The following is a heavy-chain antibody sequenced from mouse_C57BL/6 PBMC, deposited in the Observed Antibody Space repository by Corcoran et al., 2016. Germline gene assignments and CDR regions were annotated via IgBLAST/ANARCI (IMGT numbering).Heavy chain of an antibody. CDR2: INTYSGVP. D-gene: IGHD2-1*01. J-gene: IGHJ4*01. CDR3: ARFYYGNSYAMDY. CDR1: GYTFTTYG. Sequence: QIQLVQSGPELKKPGETVKISCKASGYTFTTYGMSWVKQAPGKGLKWMGWINTYSGVPTYADDFKGRFAFSLETSASTVYLQINNLKNEDTATYFCARFYYGNSYAMDYWGQGTSVTVSS. V-gene: IGHV9-3*01.